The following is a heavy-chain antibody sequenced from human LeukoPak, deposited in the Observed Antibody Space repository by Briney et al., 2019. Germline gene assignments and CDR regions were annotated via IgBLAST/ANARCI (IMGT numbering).Heavy chain of an antibody. CDR1: GGSITIYS. V-gene: IGHV4-59*01. Sequence: PSETLSLPCTVSGGSITIYSWSWIRQPPRKGLEWIGYSSDSGTTNYDPSLRSRVMISVDTAKIQFALKLRSLIAADTAVYCCARGYSYGNPYGIDVWGQGTTVTVSS. CDR3: ARGYSYGNPYGIDV. D-gene: IGHD5-18*01. CDR2: SSDSGTT. J-gene: IGHJ6*02.